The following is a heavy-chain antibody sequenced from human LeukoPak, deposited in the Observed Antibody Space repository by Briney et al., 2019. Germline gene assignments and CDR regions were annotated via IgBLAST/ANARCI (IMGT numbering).Heavy chain of an antibody. CDR2: ISSSSSYM. J-gene: IGHJ4*02. CDR1: EFTFSSYS. CDR3: ARGNSCSGGSCSYYFDY. Sequence: GGSLKLSCTASEFTFSSYSMNWVRQAPGKGLEWVSSISSSSSYMYYADSVKGRFTISRDNAKNSLYLQMNSLRAEDTAVYYCARGNSCSGGSCSYYFDYWGQGTLVTVPP. D-gene: IGHD2-15*01. V-gene: IGHV3-21*01.